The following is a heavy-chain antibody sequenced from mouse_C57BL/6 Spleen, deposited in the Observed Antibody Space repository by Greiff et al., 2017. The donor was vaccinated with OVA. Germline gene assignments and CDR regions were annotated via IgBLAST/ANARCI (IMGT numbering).Heavy chain of an antibody. CDR2: IYPGDGDT. Sequence: QVQLQQPGAELVKPGASVKISCKASGYAFSSYWMNWVKQRPGKGLEWIGKIYPGDGDTNYNGKFKGKATLTADKSSSTACMQLSSLTSEDSAVYYCAKLYDGPHDFDYWGQGTTLTVSS. J-gene: IGHJ2*01. CDR3: AKLYDGPHDFDY. D-gene: IGHD1-1*01. V-gene: IGHV1-80*01. CDR1: GYAFSSYW.